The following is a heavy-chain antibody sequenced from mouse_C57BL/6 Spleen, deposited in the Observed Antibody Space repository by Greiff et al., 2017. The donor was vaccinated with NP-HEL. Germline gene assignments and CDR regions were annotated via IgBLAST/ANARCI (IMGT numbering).Heavy chain of an antibody. CDR3: ASRNYGGAMDY. CDR1: GYTFTSYW. D-gene: IGHD2-1*01. CDR2: IDPSDSYT. Sequence: QVQLQQPGAELVRPGTSVKLSCKASGYTFTSYWMHWVKQRPGQGLEWIGVIDPSDSYTTYNQKFKGKATLTVDTSSSTAYMQLSSLTSEDSAVYYCASRNYGGAMDYWGQGTSVTVSS. J-gene: IGHJ4*01. V-gene: IGHV1-59*01.